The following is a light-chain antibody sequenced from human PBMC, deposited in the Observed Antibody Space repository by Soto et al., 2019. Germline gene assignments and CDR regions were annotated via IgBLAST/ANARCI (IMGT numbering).Light chain of an antibody. CDR2: KAS. V-gene: IGKV1-5*03. CDR1: QTISSW. Sequence: DIPLTQSPSTLSGSLGDRVTITCRASQTISSWLAWYQQKRGKATKLRIYKASTVICGVPSRFSGSVSGTEFTLTISSLQPDDFATYYCQYYNRNVMFGQGTRVDIK. CDR3: QYYNRNVM. J-gene: IGKJ1*01.